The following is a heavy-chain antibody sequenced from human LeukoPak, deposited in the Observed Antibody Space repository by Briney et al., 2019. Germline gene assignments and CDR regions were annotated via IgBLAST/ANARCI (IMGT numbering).Heavy chain of an antibody. V-gene: IGHV4-30-4*01. CDR3: ARIEVYCSGGSCYTGNWFDP. Sequence: PSQTLSLTCTVSGGSISSGDYYWSWIRQPPGKGLEWIGYIYYSGSTYYNPSLKSRVTISVDTSKNQFSLKLSSVTAADTAVYYCARIEVYCSGGSCYTGNWFDPWGQGTLVTVSS. D-gene: IGHD2-15*01. CDR1: GGSISSGDYY. CDR2: IYYSGST. J-gene: IGHJ5*02.